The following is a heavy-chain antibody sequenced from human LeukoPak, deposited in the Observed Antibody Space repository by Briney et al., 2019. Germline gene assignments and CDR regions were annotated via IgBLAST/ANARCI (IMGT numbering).Heavy chain of an antibody. Sequence: PSETLSLTCSVSRGSISGYSWTWIRQPPGKGLEWISYIYYNGSTNSNPSLKSRVTMSIDTSKKQFSLKVSSVTAADTAVYYCARIYWIRSGCYEVYWGQGTLVTVSS. V-gene: IGHV4-59*08. J-gene: IGHJ4*02. D-gene: IGHD6-19*01. CDR2: IYYNGST. CDR1: RGSISGYS. CDR3: ARIYWIRSGCYEVY.